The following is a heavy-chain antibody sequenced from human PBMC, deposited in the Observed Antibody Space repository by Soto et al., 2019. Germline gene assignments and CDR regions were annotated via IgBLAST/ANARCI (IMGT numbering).Heavy chain of an antibody. CDR1: GGSISSGGYY. D-gene: IGHD5-12*01. CDR2: NYYSGST. CDR3: AREGYSGYDLSPSFDY. J-gene: IGHJ4*02. Sequence: SETLSLTCTVSGGSISSGGYYWSWIRQHPGKGLEWIGYNYYSGSTYYNPSLKSRVTISVDTSKNQFSLKLSSVTAADTAVYYCAREGYSGYDLSPSFDYWGQGTLVTVSS. V-gene: IGHV4-31*03.